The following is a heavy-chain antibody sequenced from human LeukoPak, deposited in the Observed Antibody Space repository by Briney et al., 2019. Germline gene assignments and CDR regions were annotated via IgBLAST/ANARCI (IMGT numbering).Heavy chain of an antibody. CDR1: GSGFTFSSFS. D-gene: IGHD3-3*01. CDR3: ARDKVATIFGVVIPPASYFDY. J-gene: IGHJ4*02. CDR2: ITSSSTYI. Sequence: GGSLRLSCAASGSGFTFSSFSMNWVRQTPGKGLEWVSSITSSSTYIYYADSVKGRFTISRDNAKNSLYLQMNSLRAEDTAVYYCARDKVATIFGVVIPPASYFDYWGQGTLVTVSS. V-gene: IGHV3-21*01.